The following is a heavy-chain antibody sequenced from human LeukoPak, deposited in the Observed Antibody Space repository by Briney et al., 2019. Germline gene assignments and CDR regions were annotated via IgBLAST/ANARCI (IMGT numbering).Heavy chain of an antibody. CDR2: SNWNGGST. CDR3: ARNRGYDFWSGYTH. CDR1: GFTFSDYA. V-gene: IGHV3-20*04. D-gene: IGHD3-3*01. J-gene: IGHJ1*01. Sequence: GGSLRLSCAASGFTFSDYAMSWVRQAPGKGLEWVSGSNWNGGSTGYADSVKGRFTISRDNAKNSLYLQMNSLRADDTALYYCARNRGYDFWSGYTHWGQGILVTVSS.